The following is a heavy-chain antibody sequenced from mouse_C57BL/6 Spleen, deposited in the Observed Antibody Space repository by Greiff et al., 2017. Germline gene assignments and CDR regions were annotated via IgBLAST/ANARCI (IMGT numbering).Heavy chain of an antibody. V-gene: IGHV6-3*01. CDR2: IRLKSDNYAT. Sequence: EVKLMESGGGLVQPGGSMKLSCVASGFTFSNYWLNWVRQSPEKGLEWVAQIRLKSDNYATHYAESVKGRFTISRDDSKSSVYLKMNNLRAEDTGIYYCTVTGTDFDDWGQGTTLTVSS. CDR1: GFTFSNYW. CDR3: TVTGTDFDD. D-gene: IGHD4-1*01. J-gene: IGHJ2*01.